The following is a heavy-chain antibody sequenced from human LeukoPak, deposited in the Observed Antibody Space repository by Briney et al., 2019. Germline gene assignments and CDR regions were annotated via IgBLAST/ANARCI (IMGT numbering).Heavy chain of an antibody. J-gene: IGHJ6*02. D-gene: IGHD3-3*01. CDR2: ISAYNGNT. Sequence: GASVKVSCKASGYTFTSYGISWVRQAPGQGLEWMGWISAYNGNTNYAQKLQGRVTMTRNTSISTAYMELSSLRSEDTAVYYCARAPITIFGVVMFYYYGMDVWGQGTTVTVSS. CDR1: GYTFTSYG. V-gene: IGHV1-18*01. CDR3: ARAPITIFGVVMFYYYGMDV.